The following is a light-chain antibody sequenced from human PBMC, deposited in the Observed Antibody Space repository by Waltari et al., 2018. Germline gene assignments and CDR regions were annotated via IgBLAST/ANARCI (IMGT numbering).Light chain of an antibody. CDR1: QSVLYSSNNKNY. J-gene: IGKJ1*01. CDR2: WAS. CDR3: QQYYTTPWT. Sequence: DIVMTQSPDSLAVSLGERATINCESSQSVLYSSNNKNYLAWYQPKPGQPPKLLIYWASTRDSGVPDRFSGSGSGTDFTLSISSLQAEDVAFYYCQQYYTTPWTFGQGTKVEI. V-gene: IGKV4-1*01.